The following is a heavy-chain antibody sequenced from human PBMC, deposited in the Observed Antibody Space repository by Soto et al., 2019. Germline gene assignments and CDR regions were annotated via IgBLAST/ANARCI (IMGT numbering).Heavy chain of an antibody. CDR3: AKGLLRFLELLDY. D-gene: IGHD3-3*01. CDR1: GFTVSSNY. Sequence: PGGSLRLSCAASGFTVSSNYMSWVRQAPGKGLEWVSVIYSGGGTYYADSVKGRFTISRHNSKNTLYLQMNSLRAEDTAVYYCAKGLLRFLELLDYWGQGTLVIVSS. CDR2: IYSGGGT. V-gene: IGHV3-53*01. J-gene: IGHJ4*02.